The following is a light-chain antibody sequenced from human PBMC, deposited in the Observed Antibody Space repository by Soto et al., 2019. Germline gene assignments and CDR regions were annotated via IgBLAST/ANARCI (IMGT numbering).Light chain of an antibody. Sequence: DIQMTQSPSTLPASVGDRVTITCRASQSITGWLAWFQQKPGKAPKLLIFAASSLQSGVPSRFSGSRSGPDFTLTISSLQPEDFATYYCQQSYSSPPTFGQGTKVDI. CDR3: QQSYSSPPT. CDR2: AAS. CDR1: QSITGW. V-gene: IGKV1-39*01. J-gene: IGKJ1*01.